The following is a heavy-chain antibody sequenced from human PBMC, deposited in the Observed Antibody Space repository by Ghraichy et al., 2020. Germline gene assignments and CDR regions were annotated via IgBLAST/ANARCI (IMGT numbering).Heavy chain of an antibody. CDR2: INHSGST. D-gene: IGHD3-10*01. J-gene: IGHJ4*02. CDR1: GGSFSGYY. V-gene: IGHV4-34*01. Sequence: SQTLSLTCAVYGGSFSGYYWSWIRQPPGKGLEWIGEINHSGSTNYNPSLKSRVTISVDTSKNQFSLKLSSVTAADTAVYYCASRPVRGVFDYWGQGTLVTVSS. CDR3: ASRPVRGVFDY.